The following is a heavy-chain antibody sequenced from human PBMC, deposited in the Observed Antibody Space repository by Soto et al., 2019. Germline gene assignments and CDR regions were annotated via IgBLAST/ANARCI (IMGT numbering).Heavy chain of an antibody. Sequence: EVQLVESGGGLVQPGGSLRLLCAVSGFTVSSNYMSWVRQAPGKGLEWVSVIYSGGSTYYADSVKGRFTISRDNSKNTLYIEMNSVGAGDAAVYYCPRDLSYWGQGTLVTVSS. V-gene: IGHV3-66*01. CDR3: PRDLSY. CDR1: GFTVSSNY. CDR2: IYSGGST. J-gene: IGHJ4*02.